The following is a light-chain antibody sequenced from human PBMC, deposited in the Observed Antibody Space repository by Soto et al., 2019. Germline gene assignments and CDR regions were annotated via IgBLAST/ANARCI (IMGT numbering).Light chain of an antibody. V-gene: IGKV3-20*01. CDR2: GAS. CDR3: QQYGSSGT. Sequence: EIVFTQSPGTLSLSPGERATLSCRASQSVSSSYLGWYQQKPGQAPRLLIYGASSRATGIPDRFSGSGSGTDFTLTISRLEPEDFAVYYCQQYGSSGTFGQGTKVDIK. CDR1: QSVSSSY. J-gene: IGKJ1*01.